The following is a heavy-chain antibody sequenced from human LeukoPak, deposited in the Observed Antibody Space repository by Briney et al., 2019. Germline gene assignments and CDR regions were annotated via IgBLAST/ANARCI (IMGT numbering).Heavy chain of an antibody. J-gene: IGHJ5*02. CDR1: GYTFTRYY. D-gene: IGHD6-13*01. Sequence: ASVKVSCKASGYTFTRYYMHWVRQAPGQGLEWMGWINPNSGGTNYAQKFQGRVTMTRDTSISTAYMELSRLRSDATAVYYCATVYSSSWYGNWFDPWGQGTLVTVSS. V-gene: IGHV1-2*02. CDR2: INPNSGGT. CDR3: ATVYSSSWYGNWFDP.